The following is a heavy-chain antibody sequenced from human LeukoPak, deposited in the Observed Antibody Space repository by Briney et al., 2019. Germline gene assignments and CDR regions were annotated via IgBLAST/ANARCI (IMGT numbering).Heavy chain of an antibody. D-gene: IGHD1-26*01. CDR1: GYTFTDYY. V-gene: IGHV1-2*02. CDR2: INTNSGAT. Sequence: ASVKVSCKASGYTFTDYYVNWVRQAPGQGLEWMGWINTNSGATKYAQKFQGRVTMTRVTAIRTAYMELTILTSDDTAMYYCASVYSAKDLAQLDYWGQGTLVTVSS. J-gene: IGHJ4*02. CDR3: ASVYSAKDLAQLDY.